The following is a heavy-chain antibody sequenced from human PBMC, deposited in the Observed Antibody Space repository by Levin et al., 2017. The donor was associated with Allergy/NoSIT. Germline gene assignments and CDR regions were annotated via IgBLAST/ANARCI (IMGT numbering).Heavy chain of an antibody. CDR3: ARDIDGGLVVAAINFDY. CDR2: ISSSSSYI. CDR1: GFTFSSYS. V-gene: IGHV3-21*01. Sequence: GESLKISCAASGFTFSSYSMNWVRQAPGKGLEWVSSISSSSSYIYYADSVKGRFTISRDNAKNSLYLQMNSLRAEDTAVYYCARDIDGGLVVAAINFDYWGQGTLVTVSS. D-gene: IGHD2-15*01. J-gene: IGHJ4*02.